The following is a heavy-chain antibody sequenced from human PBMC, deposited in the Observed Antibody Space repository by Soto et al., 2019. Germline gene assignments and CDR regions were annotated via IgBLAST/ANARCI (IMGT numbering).Heavy chain of an antibody. V-gene: IGHV4-59*01. CDR2: IYYSGST. CDR1: GFTFSSYA. CDR3: AREDDYSNPDG. Sequence: GSLRLSCAASGFTFSSYAMSWIWQPPGKGLEWIGYIYYSGSTNYNPSLKSRVTISVDTSKNQFSLKLSSVTAADTAVYYCAREDDYSNPDGWGQGTLVTVSS. J-gene: IGHJ4*02. D-gene: IGHD4-4*01.